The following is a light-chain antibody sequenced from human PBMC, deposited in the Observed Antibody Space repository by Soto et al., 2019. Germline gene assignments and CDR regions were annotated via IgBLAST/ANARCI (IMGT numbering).Light chain of an antibody. V-gene: IGLV3-21*03. J-gene: IGLJ1*01. Sequence: SYELTQPPSVSVARGKTARVTCGGNNIGSYSVHWYQQKPGQAPVLVVYDDSDRPSGIPERFSGSNSGNTATLTISRVEAGDEADYYCQVWNATTDHYVFGSGTKVTVL. CDR1: NIGSYS. CDR3: QVWNATTDHYV. CDR2: DDS.